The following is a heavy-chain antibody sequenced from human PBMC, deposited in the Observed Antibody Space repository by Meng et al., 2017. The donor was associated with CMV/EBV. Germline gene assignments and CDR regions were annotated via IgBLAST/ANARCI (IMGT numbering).Heavy chain of an antibody. J-gene: IGHJ6*02. D-gene: IGHD2-2*01. CDR1: GFTFSDYY. V-gene: IGHV3-11*04. CDR2: ISSSGSTI. CDR3: ARASVNIGYCSSTSCYLYYYYGMDV. Sequence: GESLKISCAASGFTFSDYYMSWIRQAPGKGLEWVSYISSSGSTIYYADSVKGRFTISRDNAKNSLYLQMNSLRAEDTAVYYCARASVNIGYCSSTSCYLYYYYGMDVWGQGTTVTVSS.